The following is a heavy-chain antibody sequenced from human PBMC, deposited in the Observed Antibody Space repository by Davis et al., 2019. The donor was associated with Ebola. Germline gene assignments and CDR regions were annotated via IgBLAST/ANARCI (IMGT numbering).Heavy chain of an antibody. CDR2: INHSGST. Sequence: SETLSLTCAVYGGSFSGYYWSWIRQPPGKGLEWIGEINHSGSTNYNPSLKSRVTISVDTSKNQFSLKLSSVTAADTAVYYCASGRGIGLDYWGQGTLVTVSS. J-gene: IGHJ4*02. V-gene: IGHV4-34*01. CDR3: ASGRGIGLDY. CDR1: GGSFSGYY. D-gene: IGHD6-13*01.